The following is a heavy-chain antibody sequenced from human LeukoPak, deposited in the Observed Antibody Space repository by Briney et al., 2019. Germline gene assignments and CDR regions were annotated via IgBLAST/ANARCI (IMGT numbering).Heavy chain of an antibody. CDR2: MNPKSGNT. J-gene: IGHJ4*02. D-gene: IGHD3-10*01. CDR1: GYSFSSHD. Sequence: ASVKVSCKASGYSFSSHDINWVRQATGQGLEWMGWMNPKSGNTDHAQKFQGRVTMSRNTSISVAYLELSSLRSEDTAVYYCARARIWFGELLRGLFDYWGQATLVTVSS. CDR3: ARARIWFGELLRGLFDY. V-gene: IGHV1-8*01.